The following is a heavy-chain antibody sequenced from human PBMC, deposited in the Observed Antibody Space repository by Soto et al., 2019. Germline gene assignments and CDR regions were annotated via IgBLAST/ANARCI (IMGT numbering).Heavy chain of an antibody. D-gene: IGHD2-2*02. CDR2: INPNSGGT. V-gene: IGHV1-2*02. Sequence: GASVKVSCKASGYTFSGYYIHWLRQAPGQGLEWMGWINPNSGGTNYAQKFQGRVTVTRDTPTSTAYLELSRLTSDATAVYYCARSLTEAYYTITGSYTRPLYGMDVWGQGTTVTV. CDR1: GYTFSGYY. CDR3: ARSLTEAYYTITGSYTRPLYGMDV. J-gene: IGHJ6*02.